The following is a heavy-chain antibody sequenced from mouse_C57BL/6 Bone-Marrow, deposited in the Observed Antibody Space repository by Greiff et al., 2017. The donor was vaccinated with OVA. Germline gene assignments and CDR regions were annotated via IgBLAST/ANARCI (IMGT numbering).Heavy chain of an antibody. Sequence: CGPELVKPGASVKISCKASGYSFTGYYMNWVKQSPEKSLEWIGEINPSTGGTTYNQKFKAKATLTVDKSSSTAYMQLKSLTSEDSAVYYCARWLMDYWGQGTSVTVSS. CDR2: INPSTGGT. CDR3: ARWLMDY. D-gene: IGHD2-2*01. V-gene: IGHV1-42*01. J-gene: IGHJ4*01. CDR1: GYSFTGYY.